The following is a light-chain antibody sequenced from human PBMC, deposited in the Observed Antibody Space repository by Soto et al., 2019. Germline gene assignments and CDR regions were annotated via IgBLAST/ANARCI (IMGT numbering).Light chain of an antibody. CDR2: GAS. V-gene: IGKV3-20*01. J-gene: IGKJ5*01. CDR1: QSVRSDY. CDR3: QKYNTAPYT. Sequence: EIVLTQSPGTLSLSPGERATLSCRASQSVRSDYLAWYQQKPGQAPRLHIYGASTRATGIPDRFTGSGSGTHFTLTISSLQPEDAATYYCQKYNTAPYTFGQGTRLEIK.